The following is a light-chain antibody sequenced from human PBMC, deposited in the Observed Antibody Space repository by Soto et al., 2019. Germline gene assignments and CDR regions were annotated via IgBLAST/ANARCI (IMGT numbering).Light chain of an antibody. V-gene: IGLV2-23*02. Sequence: QSALTQPASVSGSPGQSITISCTGTSIDVGRTNIVSWYQQHPGKAPKLMIYEATKRPSGVSDRFSGSKSGNMASLTISGLQAEDEADYYCCSSSYTGTFTDVFGTGTKLTVL. CDR2: EAT. CDR1: SIDVGRTNI. CDR3: CSSSYTGTFTDV. J-gene: IGLJ1*01.